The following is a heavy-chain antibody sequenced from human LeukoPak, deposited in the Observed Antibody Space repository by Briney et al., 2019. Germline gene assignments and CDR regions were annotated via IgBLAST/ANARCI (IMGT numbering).Heavy chain of an antibody. CDR3: AKAFSYYDILTGYSY. Sequence: GGSLRLSCAASGFTFSSYAMSWVRQAPGKGLEWVSAISGSGGSTYYADSVKGRFTISRDNSKNTLYPQMNSLRAVDTAVYYCAKAFSYYDILTGYSYWGQGTLVTVSS. V-gene: IGHV3-23*01. J-gene: IGHJ4*02. CDR1: GFTFSSYA. CDR2: ISGSGGST. D-gene: IGHD3-9*01.